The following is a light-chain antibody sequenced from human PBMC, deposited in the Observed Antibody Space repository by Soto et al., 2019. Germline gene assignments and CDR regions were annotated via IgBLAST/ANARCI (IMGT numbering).Light chain of an antibody. CDR2: GAY. CDR3: QHYDISLFA. Sequence: EIALTQSPGTLSVSPGERATLSCRASQSVSSNLAWYQQKPGEAPRLLIYGAYSMATGIPDRFSGSGFGTDFTLTIRSLEPEDFAVYYCQHYDISLFAFGPGTKVDIK. CDR1: QSVSSN. V-gene: IGKV3-20*01. J-gene: IGKJ3*01.